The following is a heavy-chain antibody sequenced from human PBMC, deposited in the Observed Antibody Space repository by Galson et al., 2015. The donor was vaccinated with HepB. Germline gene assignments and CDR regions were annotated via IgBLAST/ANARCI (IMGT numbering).Heavy chain of an antibody. J-gene: IGHJ4*02. Sequence: SVKVSCKVSGYSFSEVSMHWVRQAPGEGLEWLGGFDTEDGEVIYAQRFKGRVTMTEDSSKDTAYMELSSLRSEDTAIYYCTSPANYDTSGHYYFDYWGQGSLVTVSS. CDR2: FDTEDGEV. V-gene: IGHV1-24*01. CDR1: GYSFSEVS. CDR3: TSPANYDTSGHYYFDY. D-gene: IGHD3-22*01.